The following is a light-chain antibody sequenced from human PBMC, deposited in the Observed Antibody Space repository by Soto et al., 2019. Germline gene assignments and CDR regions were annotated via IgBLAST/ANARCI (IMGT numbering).Light chain of an antibody. V-gene: IGKV3-15*01. Sequence: EIVMTQSPATLSVSPGERATLSCRARQSVSSNLAWYQQKPGQAPRRLIYGASTRATGIPARFSGSGSVTEFTLTISSLQYEDFAVYYCQQYNNLPPQGTFGQGTKVEIK. CDR2: GAS. CDR1: QSVSSN. CDR3: QQYNNLPPQGT. J-gene: IGKJ1*01.